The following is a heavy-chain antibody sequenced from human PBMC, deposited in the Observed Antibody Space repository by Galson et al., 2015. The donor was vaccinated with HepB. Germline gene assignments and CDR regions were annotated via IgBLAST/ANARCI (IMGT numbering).Heavy chain of an antibody. V-gene: IGHV3-21*01. Sequence: SLRLSCAASGFTFSSYSMNWVRQAPGKGLEWVSSISSSSSYIYYADSVKGRFTISRDNAKNSLYLQMNSLRAEDTAVYYCASPPTLGNWFDPWGQGTLVTVSS. CDR1: GFTFSSYS. J-gene: IGHJ5*02. CDR3: ASPPTLGNWFDP. D-gene: IGHD7-27*01. CDR2: ISSSSSYI.